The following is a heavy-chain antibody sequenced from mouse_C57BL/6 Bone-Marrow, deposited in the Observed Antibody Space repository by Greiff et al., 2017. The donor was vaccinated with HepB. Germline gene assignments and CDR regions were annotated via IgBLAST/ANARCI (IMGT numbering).Heavy chain of an antibody. D-gene: IGHD1-1*01. CDR1: GFTFTDYY. Sequence: EVQLVESGGGLVQPGGSLSLSCAASGFTFTDYYMSWVRQPPGKALEWLGFIRNKANGYTTEYSASVKGRFTISRDNAHSILYLQMNALSAVVSSTYYCARSQRTVPIAFWDQGPLVSVS. CDR2: IRNKANGYTT. V-gene: IGHV7-3*01. CDR3: ARSQRTVPIAF. J-gene: IGHJ3*01.